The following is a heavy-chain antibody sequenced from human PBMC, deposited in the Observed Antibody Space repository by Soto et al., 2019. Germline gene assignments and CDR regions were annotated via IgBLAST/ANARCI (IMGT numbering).Heavy chain of an antibody. J-gene: IGHJ4*02. CDR3: ARGGSGYTWFNEF. Sequence: QVQLVQSGAEVKKPGASVKVSCKASGYTFSGYYIHWVRQAPGQGPEWVGWINPVFQTAYYTQRFQGRVTITADESTNTAYMELSSLRSEDTAIYYCARGGSGYTWFNEFWGQGTLVTVSS. V-gene: IGHV1-69*01. D-gene: IGHD3-22*01. CDR2: INPVFQTA. CDR1: GYTFSGYY.